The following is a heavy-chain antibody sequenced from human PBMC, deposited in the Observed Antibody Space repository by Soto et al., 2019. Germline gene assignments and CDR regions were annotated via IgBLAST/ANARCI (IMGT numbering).Heavy chain of an antibody. D-gene: IGHD3-3*01. Sequence: ASVKVSCKVSGYTLTELSMHWVRQAPGKGLEWLGGFDPEDGETIYAQKFQGRVTMTEDTSTDTAYMEQSSLRSEDTAVYYWATSQNDFWSGYYTRGEVNWFDPWGQGTLVTVSS. CDR3: ATSQNDFWSGYYTRGEVNWFDP. CDR2: FDPEDGET. CDR1: GYTLTELS. J-gene: IGHJ5*02. V-gene: IGHV1-24*01.